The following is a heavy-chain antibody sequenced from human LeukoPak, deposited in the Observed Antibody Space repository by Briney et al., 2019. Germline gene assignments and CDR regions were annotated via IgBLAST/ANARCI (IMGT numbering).Heavy chain of an antibody. D-gene: IGHD6-19*01. Sequence: PSETLSLTCTVSGGPISSPNHFWGWVRQPPGKGLEWIGSVYYGGSTYSNPSLKSRVTMSAETSKNQFSLTLSSVTAADTAVYYCARVVAGTKDFQHWGQGTLVTVSS. J-gene: IGHJ1*01. CDR2: VYYGGST. CDR3: ARVVAGTKDFQH. CDR1: GGPISSPNHF. V-gene: IGHV4-39*01.